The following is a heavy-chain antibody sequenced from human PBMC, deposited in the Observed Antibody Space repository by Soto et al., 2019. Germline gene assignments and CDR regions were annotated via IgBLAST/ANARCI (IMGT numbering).Heavy chain of an antibody. J-gene: IGHJ6*02. CDR3: AGVEGYSSGLGARCMDV. Sequence: QVQLVQSGAEVKKPGASVKVSCKASGYTFTSYYMHWVRQAPGQGLEWMGIINPSGGSTSYAQKFRGRVTMPRVTSAGTVYMELSSLRSEDTAVYDCAGVEGYSSGLGARCMDVWGQGTTVTVSS. CDR1: GYTFTSYY. CDR2: INPSGGST. D-gene: IGHD6-19*01. V-gene: IGHV1-46*03.